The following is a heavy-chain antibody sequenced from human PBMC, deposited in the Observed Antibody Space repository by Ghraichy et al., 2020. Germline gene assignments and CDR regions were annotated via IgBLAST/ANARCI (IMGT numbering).Heavy chain of an antibody. V-gene: IGHV3-64D*06. Sequence: GGSLRLSCSASGFTFSSYAMHWVRQAPGKGLEYVSAISSNGGSTYYADSVKGRFTISRDNSKNTLYLQMSSLRAEDTAVYYCVNLGYCSSTSCYNAGFWDYWGQGTLVTVSS. CDR2: ISSNGGST. CDR1: GFTFSSYA. J-gene: IGHJ4*02. D-gene: IGHD2-2*02. CDR3: VNLGYCSSTSCYNAGFWDY.